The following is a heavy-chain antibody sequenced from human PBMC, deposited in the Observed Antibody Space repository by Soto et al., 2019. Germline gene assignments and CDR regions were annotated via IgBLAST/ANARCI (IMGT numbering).Heavy chain of an antibody. CDR3: AKDSDWFDY. V-gene: IGHV3-23*01. CDR1: GFTSSTFA. J-gene: IGHJ4*02. D-gene: IGHD2-21*02. Sequence: EVQLLESGGGLVQPGGSLRHSCAASGFTSSTFAMSWVRQSPGKGLEWVSGISGSGGSTYYADTVKGRFTISRDNSKNKLYLQMNSLRAEDTAVYYCAKDSDWFDYWGQGTLVTVSS. CDR2: ISGSGGST.